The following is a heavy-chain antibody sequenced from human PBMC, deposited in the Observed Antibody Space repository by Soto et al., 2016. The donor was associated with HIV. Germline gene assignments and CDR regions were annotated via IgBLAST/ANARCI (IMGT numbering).Heavy chain of an antibody. CDR3: ATTTAAATPAHLTI. D-gene: IGHD2-15*01. CDR2: IYYNGSS. V-gene: IGHV4-59*13. J-gene: IGHJ1*01. Sequence: QVQLQESGPGLVKPSETVSLTCVVSGGSISSYYWSWIRQPPGKGLEWIGYIYYNGSSNCNPSLKSRVSISVNRSKKQFALKLTSVTAADTAVYYCATTTAAATPAHLTIRGQG. CDR1: GGSISSYY.